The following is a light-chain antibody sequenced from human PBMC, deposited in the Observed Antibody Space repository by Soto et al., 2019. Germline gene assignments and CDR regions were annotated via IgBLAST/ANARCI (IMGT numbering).Light chain of an antibody. J-gene: IGKJ1*01. CDR2: GAS. CDR3: QQYANSPRT. V-gene: IGKV3-20*01. CDR1: QSVTSSC. Sequence: EIVMTQSPCTLSLSPGERATLSCRASQSVTSSCLAWYQQKPDQAPRLLIYGASSMATGIPDRFSGSGSGTDFTLTISRLEPEDFAVYYCQQYANSPRTFGQGTKVEIK.